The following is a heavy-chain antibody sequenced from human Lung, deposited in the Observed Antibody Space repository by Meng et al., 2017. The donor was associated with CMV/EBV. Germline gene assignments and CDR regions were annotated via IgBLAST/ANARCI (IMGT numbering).Heavy chain of an antibody. V-gene: IGHV3-7*01. CDR1: GFTFSGFR. CDR3: ASGSGMWFDP. Sequence: SCAASGFTFSGFRMSWVRQAPGKGLEWVDNINQDGGNKYHVESVTGRFTIYKDNAENLVYLHVHSMSLEDTAIYYCASGSGMWFDPWGQGTLVTVSS. J-gene: IGHJ5*02. CDR2: INQDGGNK.